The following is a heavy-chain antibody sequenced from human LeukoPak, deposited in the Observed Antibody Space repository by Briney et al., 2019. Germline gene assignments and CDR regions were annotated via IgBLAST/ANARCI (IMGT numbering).Heavy chain of an antibody. CDR1: GFTFSSYA. D-gene: IGHD3-10*01. Sequence: GGSLRLSCAASGFTFSSYAVSWVRQAPGKGLEWVSYISSSSSTIYYADSVKGRFTISRDNAKNSLYLQMNSLRAEDTAVYYCARGDYGSGSYYVPTYYYYGMDVWGQGTTVTVSS. V-gene: IGHV3-48*01. CDR2: ISSSSSTI. CDR3: ARGDYGSGSYYVPTYYYYGMDV. J-gene: IGHJ6*02.